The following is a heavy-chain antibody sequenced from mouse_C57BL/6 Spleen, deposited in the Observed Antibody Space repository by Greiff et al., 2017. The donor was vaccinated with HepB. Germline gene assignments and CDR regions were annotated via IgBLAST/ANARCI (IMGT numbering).Heavy chain of an antibody. CDR2: IDPNSGGT. V-gene: IGHV1-72*01. CDR3: ARREVRWYIDV. CDR1: GYTFTSYW. Sequence: QVQLKQPGAELVKPGASVKLSCKASGYTFTSYWMHWVKQRPGRGLEWIGRIDPNSGGTKYNEKFKSKATLTVDKPSSTAYMQLSSLTSEDSAVYYCARREVRWYIDVWGTGTTVTVSS. J-gene: IGHJ1*03.